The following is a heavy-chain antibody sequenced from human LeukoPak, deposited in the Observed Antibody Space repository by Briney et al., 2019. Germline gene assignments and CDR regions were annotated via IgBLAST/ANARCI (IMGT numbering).Heavy chain of an antibody. CDR3: ARVKEASAFDI. Sequence: GGSLRLSCAASGFTFSSYSMNWVRQAPGKGLEWVSSISSSSSYMYYADSMKGRFSISRDNARNSLYLQMNSLRAEDTAVYYCARVKEASAFDIWGQGTMVTVSS. V-gene: IGHV3-21*01. CDR2: ISSSSSYM. J-gene: IGHJ3*02. D-gene: IGHD5-12*01. CDR1: GFTFSSYS.